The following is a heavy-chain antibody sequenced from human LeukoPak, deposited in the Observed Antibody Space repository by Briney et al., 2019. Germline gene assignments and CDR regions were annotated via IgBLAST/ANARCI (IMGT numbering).Heavy chain of an antibody. CDR2: IKQDGSEK. CDR1: GFTFSSYW. Sequence: GGSLRLSCAASGFTFSSYWMSWVRQAPGKGLEWVANIKQDGSEKYYVDSVKGRFTISRDNAKNSLYLQMNSLRAEDTAVYYCAREKYSYGNPPFDYWGQGTLVTVPS. CDR3: AREKYSYGNPPFDY. V-gene: IGHV3-7*01. J-gene: IGHJ4*02. D-gene: IGHD5-18*01.